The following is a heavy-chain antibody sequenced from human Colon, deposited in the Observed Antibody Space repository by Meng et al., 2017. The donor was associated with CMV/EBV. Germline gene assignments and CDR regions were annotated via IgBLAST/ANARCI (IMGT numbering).Heavy chain of an antibody. CDR2: ISHGGSVT. J-gene: IGHJ4*02. D-gene: IGHD2-2*01. CDR3: VKRGEFVVVTTPIV. Sequence: GGSLRLSCAASGFTFTNFAMSWVRQAPGKGPEWVSGISHGGSVTYYADSVKGRFTISRDNSKNTLYLEMSSLRAEDTAAYYCVKRGEFVVVTTPIVWGQGTLVTVSS. V-gene: IGHV3-23*01. CDR1: GFTFTNFA.